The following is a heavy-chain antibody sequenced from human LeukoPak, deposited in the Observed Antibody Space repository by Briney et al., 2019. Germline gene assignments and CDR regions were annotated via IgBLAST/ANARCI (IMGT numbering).Heavy chain of an antibody. CDR2: IKEDGSQK. Sequence: GGSLRLSCAVSGFTFRRYWMNWLRQAPGKGLEWVANIKEDGSQKFYVDSVKGRFTISRDNAKSSLYLQMNSLRAEDTAVYYCANDLLWLRELSSDSQFLHWGQGTLVTVSS. CDR3: ANDLLWLRELSSDSQFLH. V-gene: IGHV3-7*01. CDR1: GFTFRRYW. J-gene: IGHJ1*01. D-gene: IGHD3-10*01.